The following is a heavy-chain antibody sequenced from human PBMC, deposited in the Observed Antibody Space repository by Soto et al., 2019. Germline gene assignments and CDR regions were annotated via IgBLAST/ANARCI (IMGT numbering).Heavy chain of an antibody. Sequence: PGGSLRLSCAASGFTFSDYYMSWIRQAPGKGLEWVSYISSSSSYTNYADSVKGRFTISRDNAKNSLYLQMNSLRAEDTAVYYCARGGTLLGLYYFGMDVWGQGTTVTVSS. J-gene: IGHJ6*02. D-gene: IGHD3-16*01. CDR2: ISSSSSYT. CDR1: GFTFSDYY. V-gene: IGHV3-11*06. CDR3: ARGGTLLGLYYFGMDV.